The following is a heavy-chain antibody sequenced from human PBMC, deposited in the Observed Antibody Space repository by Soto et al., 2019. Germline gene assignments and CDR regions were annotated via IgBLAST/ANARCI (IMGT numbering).Heavy chain of an antibody. V-gene: IGHV3-33*01. J-gene: IGHJ4*02. CDR3: ARDLEGSLDY. CDR2: IWYDGSNK. D-gene: IGHD6-19*01. CDR1: GFTFSSYG. Sequence: QVQLVESGGGVVQPGRSLRLSCAASGFTFSSYGMHWVRQAPGKGLEWVAVIWYDGSNKYYADSGKGRFTISRDNSKNTLYLHMHRLRAEDTAVYYCARDLEGSLDYGGQGTLVTVSS.